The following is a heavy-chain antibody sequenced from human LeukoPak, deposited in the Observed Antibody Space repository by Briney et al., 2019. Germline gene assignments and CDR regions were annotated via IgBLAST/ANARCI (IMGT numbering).Heavy chain of an antibody. D-gene: IGHD3-16*02. CDR3: ARAPMITIGGVIVPFDY. Sequence: ASVKVSCKASGYTFTSYGISWVRQAPGQGLEWMGWISAYNGNTNYAQKLQGRVTMTTDTSTSTAYMDLRSLRSDDTAVYYCARAPMITIGGVIVPFDYWGQGTLVTISS. CDR2: ISAYNGNT. V-gene: IGHV1-18*01. J-gene: IGHJ4*02. CDR1: GYTFTSYG.